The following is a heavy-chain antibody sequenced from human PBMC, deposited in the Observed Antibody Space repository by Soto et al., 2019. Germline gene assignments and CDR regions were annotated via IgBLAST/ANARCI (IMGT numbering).Heavy chain of an antibody. CDR2: IYYNGNT. V-gene: IGHV4-59*11. D-gene: IGHD7-27*01. CDR3: TRANLYSEY. J-gene: IGHJ4*02. CDR1: GGSISNHY. Sequence: QVQLQESGPGLVKPSETLSLTCTVSGGSISNHYWSWIRQPPGKGLEWIGYIYYNGNTNYNPSLKRRVTMYVDTSKHQISLQFSSVAAADTAVYYCTRANLYSEYWGQGTLVTVSS.